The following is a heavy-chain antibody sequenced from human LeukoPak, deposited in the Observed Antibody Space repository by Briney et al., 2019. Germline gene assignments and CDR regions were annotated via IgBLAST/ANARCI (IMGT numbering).Heavy chain of an antibody. D-gene: IGHD6-13*01. CDR2: IYHSGST. Sequence: PSETLSLTCAVSGYSISSGYYWGWIRQPPGKGLEWIGNIYHSGSTYYNPSLKSRVTISVGTSKNQFSLKLSSVIAADTAVYYCARGPYSSRHFDYWGQGTLVTVSS. CDR3: ARGPYSSRHFDY. J-gene: IGHJ4*02. V-gene: IGHV4-38-2*01. CDR1: GYSISSGYY.